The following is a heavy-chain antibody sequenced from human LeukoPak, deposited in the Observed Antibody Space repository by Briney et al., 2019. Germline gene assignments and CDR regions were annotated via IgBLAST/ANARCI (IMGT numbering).Heavy chain of an antibody. J-gene: IGHJ4*02. Sequence: ASVKVSCKASGYTFTSYAISWVRQAPGQGLEWMGRIIPILGIANYAQKFQGRVTITADKSTSTAYMELSSLRSEDTAVYYCARGDYYDSSGVDYWGQGTLVTVSS. D-gene: IGHD3-22*01. CDR1: GYTFTSYA. CDR2: IIPILGIA. CDR3: ARGDYYDSSGVDY. V-gene: IGHV1-69*04.